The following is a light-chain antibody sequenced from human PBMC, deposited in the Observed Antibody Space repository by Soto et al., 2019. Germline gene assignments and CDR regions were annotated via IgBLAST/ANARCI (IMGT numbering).Light chain of an antibody. Sequence: SVLTHSPSASGTAGQRGVISCSGRGSNIGRNMVNWYQQLPGTAPKLLMYYDNQRPSGVPDRFSGSRSGTSASLAISGLQSKDEADYYCAAWDDSLNGEIFGTGTKVTVL. CDR1: GSNIGRNM. J-gene: IGLJ1*01. V-gene: IGLV1-44*01. CDR3: AAWDDSLNGEI. CDR2: YDN.